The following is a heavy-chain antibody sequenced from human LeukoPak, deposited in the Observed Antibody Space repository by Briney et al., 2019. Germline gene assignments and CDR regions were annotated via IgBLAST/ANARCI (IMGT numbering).Heavy chain of an antibody. V-gene: IGHV4-30-2*01. J-gene: IGHJ5*02. D-gene: IGHD2-2*01. Sequence: SETLSLTCAVSGGSISSGGYSWRWIRQPPGKGLEWIGYIYHSGSTYYNPSLKSRVTISVDRSKNQFSLKLSSVTAADTAVYYCARGIGPAAAWFDPWGQGTLVTVSS. CDR1: GGSISSGGYS. CDR3: ARGIGPAAAWFDP. CDR2: IYHSGST.